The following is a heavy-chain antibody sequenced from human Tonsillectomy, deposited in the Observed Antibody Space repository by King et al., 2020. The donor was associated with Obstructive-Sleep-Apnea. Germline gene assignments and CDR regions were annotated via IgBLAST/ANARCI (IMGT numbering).Heavy chain of an antibody. CDR1: GGSISSGGYY. CDR2: IYDSGST. D-gene: IGHD5-12*01. V-gene: IGHV4-31*03. Sequence: MQLQESGPGLVKPSQTLSLTCTVSGGSISSGGYYWRWIRQHPGKGLGWIGYIYDSGSTYYNPSLKSRVTISVDTSKNQFSLKLSSVTAADTAVYYCARGWDIGYVPSDAFDIWGQGTMVTVSS. J-gene: IGHJ3*02. CDR3: ARGWDIGYVPSDAFDI.